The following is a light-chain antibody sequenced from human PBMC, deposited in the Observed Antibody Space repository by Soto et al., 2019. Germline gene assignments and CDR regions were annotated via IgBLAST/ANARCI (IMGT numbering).Light chain of an antibody. CDR3: QQSYSTPST. V-gene: IGKV1-39*01. CDR2: AAS. Sequence: DIQMTQSPSSLSASVGDRVTITCRASQGIGSYLNWYQQKPGKAPKLLIYAASSLQSGVPSRFSGSGSGTDFTLTISSLQPEDFATYYCQQSYSTPSTFGQGTRLEIK. J-gene: IGKJ5*01. CDR1: QGIGSY.